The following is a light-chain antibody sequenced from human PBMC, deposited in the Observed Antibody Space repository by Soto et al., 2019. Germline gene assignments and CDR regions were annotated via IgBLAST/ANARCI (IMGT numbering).Light chain of an antibody. CDR1: SGSIASNY. V-gene: IGLV6-57*02. CDR3: QSYDSDSQGV. Sequence: NFMLTQPHSVSESPGKTVTISCTGSSGSIASNYVQWYQQRPGSAPTIVIFEHNHRPSGVPDRFSGSIDTSSNSASLTISGLQTEDEADYYCQSYDSDSQGVFGGGTKLTVL. J-gene: IGLJ3*02. CDR2: EHN.